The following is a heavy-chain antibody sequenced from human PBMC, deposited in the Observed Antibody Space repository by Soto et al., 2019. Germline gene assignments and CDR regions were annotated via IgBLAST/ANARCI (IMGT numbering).Heavy chain of an antibody. CDR1: GFTFSNYW. V-gene: IGHV3-74*01. CDR3: ARDRGGYASH. CDR2: INTDGSTT. Sequence: EVQLVESGGGLVQPGGSLRLSCAASGFTFSNYWMHWVRQAPGKGPVWVSRINTDGSTTNYADSVKGRFTISRDNAKNTLYLQTNSLGAGDTAVYYCARDRGGYASHWGQGTLVTVSS. J-gene: IGHJ4*02. D-gene: IGHD3-16*01.